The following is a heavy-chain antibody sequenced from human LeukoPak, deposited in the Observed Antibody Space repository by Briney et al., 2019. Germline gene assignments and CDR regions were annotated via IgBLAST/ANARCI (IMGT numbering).Heavy chain of an antibody. D-gene: IGHD6-13*01. J-gene: IGHJ4*02. CDR2: ISYDGRNK. CDR3: AKDGSVAAADYYFDY. V-gene: IGHV3-30*04. Sequence: GGSLRLSCVASGFTFSSYAMHWVRQAPGKGLEWVAVISYDGRNKYHGDSVKGRFSISRDNSKNTLYLQMNSLRAEDTAVYYCAKDGSVAAADYYFDYWGQGTLVTVSS. CDR1: GFTFSSYA.